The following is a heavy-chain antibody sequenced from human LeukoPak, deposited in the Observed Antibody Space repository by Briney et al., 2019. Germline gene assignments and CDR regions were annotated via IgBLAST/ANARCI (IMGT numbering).Heavy chain of an antibody. Sequence: PGGSLRLSCAASGFAFTNYAMHWVRQAPGKGLEWVAVISYDGNIEYYTDSVKGRFTISRDNSKNTVYLQMNSLRAEDTAIYYCAKRGPIYSASPGNYFDYWGQGTLVTVSS. CDR1: GFAFTNYA. D-gene: IGHD3-10*01. CDR3: AKRGPIYSASPGNYFDY. V-gene: IGHV3-30-3*02. CDR2: ISYDGNIE. J-gene: IGHJ4*02.